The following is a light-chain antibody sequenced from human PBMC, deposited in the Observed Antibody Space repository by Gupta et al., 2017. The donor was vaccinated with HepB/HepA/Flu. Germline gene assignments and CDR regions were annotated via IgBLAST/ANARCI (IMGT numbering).Light chain of an antibody. J-gene: IGKJ4*02. Sequence: IQLTQSPSSLSASVGDRVTITHLASQDNSNYLDWYQQKPGKAPKLLIYDASNLETGVPSRFSGSGSGTDFTFTISSLQPEDIAAYYCQQYDNLLTFGGGTKVEIK. CDR2: DAS. CDR1: QDNSNY. CDR3: QQYDNLLT. V-gene: IGKV1-33*01.